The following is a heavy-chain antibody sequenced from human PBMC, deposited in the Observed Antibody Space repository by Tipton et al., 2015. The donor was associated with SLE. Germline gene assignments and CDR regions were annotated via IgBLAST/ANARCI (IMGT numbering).Heavy chain of an antibody. Sequence: TLSLTCTVSGGSISSGSYYWSWIRQPAGKGLEWIGRIYTSGSTNYSPSLKSRVTISVDTSKNQFSLKLSSVTAADTAVYYCARAPRYYYDSSYFDYWGQGTLVTVSS. V-gene: IGHV4-61*02. CDR1: GGSISSGSYY. CDR2: IYTSGST. CDR3: ARAPRYYYDSSYFDY. J-gene: IGHJ4*02. D-gene: IGHD3-22*01.